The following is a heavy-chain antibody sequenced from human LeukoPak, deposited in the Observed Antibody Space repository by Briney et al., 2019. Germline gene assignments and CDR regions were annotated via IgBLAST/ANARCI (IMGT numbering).Heavy chain of an antibody. CDR1: GGSFSGYY. V-gene: IGHV4-34*01. CDR3: AREFVGSWGFDY. D-gene: IGHD7-27*01. J-gene: IGHJ4*02. Sequence: SETLSLTCAVYGGSFSGYYWSWIRQPPGKGLEWIGEINHSGSTNYNPSLKSRVTISVDTSKNQFSLKLSSVTAADTAVYYCAREFVGSWGFDYWGQGTLVTASS. CDR2: INHSGST.